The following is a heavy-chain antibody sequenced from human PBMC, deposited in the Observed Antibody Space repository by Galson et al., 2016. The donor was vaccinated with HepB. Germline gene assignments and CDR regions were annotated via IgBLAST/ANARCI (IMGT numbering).Heavy chain of an antibody. J-gene: IGHJ4*02. D-gene: IGHD6-6*01. CDR3: AKDSGVFSIDY. CDR1: GYTFATYY. CDR2: INPSGDTT. Sequence: SVKVSCKASGYTFATYYMHRVRQAPGQGLEWMGIINPSGDTTTYAQKFQGRVTMTRDTSTTTAYMELSGLRSEDTAVYYCAKDSGVFSIDYWGQGTLVTVSS. V-gene: IGHV1-46*01.